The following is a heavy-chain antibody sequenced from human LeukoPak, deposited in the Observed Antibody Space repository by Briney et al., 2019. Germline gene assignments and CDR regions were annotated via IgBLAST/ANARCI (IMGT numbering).Heavy chain of an antibody. J-gene: IGHJ4*02. D-gene: IGHD6-13*01. CDR1: GYSFTTYW. CDR2: IYPGDSDT. V-gene: IGHV5-51*01. Sequence: RPGESPKISCKGSGYSFTTYWIGWVRQMPGKGLEWMGIIYPGDSDTRYSPSFQGQVTISADKSIGTAYLQWSSLKASDTAVYYCARRGPIAAVGYYFDYWGQGTLVTVSS. CDR3: ARRGPIAAVGYYFDY.